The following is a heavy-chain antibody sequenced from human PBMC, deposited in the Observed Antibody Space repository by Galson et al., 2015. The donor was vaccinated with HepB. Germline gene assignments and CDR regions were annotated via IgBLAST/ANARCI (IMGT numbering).Heavy chain of an antibody. D-gene: IGHD2-15*01. Sequence: SLRLSCAASGFTFSGYWMGWVRQAPGKGLEWVADIKQDESEKYYLDSVKGRFTISRDNAKSSLYLQMNSLRAEDTAVYYCARDSDTPGDYWGQGTLVTVSS. J-gene: IGHJ4*02. V-gene: IGHV3-7*01. CDR3: ARDSDTPGDY. CDR1: GFTFSGYW. CDR2: IKQDESEK.